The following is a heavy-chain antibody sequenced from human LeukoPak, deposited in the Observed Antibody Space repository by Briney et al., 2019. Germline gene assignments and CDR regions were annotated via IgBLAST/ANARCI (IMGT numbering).Heavy chain of an antibody. CDR2: IYDSGST. Sequence: SETLSLTCTVSGGSIRSSYYYWGWIRQPPGKGLEWLGSIYDSGSTYYNPSLKSRVTISVDTSKNQFSLKLNSVTAADTAVYYCARYSSSVRGGFDYWGQGTLVTVSS. J-gene: IGHJ4*02. D-gene: IGHD6-6*01. V-gene: IGHV4-39*01. CDR3: ARYSSSVRGGFDY. CDR1: GGSIRSSYYY.